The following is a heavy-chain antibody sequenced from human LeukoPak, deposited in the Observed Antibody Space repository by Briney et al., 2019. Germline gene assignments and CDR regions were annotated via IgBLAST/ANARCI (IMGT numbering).Heavy chain of an antibody. CDR2: ISYTGNT. CDR1: GGPISRSNYY. V-gene: IGHV4-39*01. Sequence: SETLSLTCTVSGGPISRSNYYWGWIRQPPGKGLEWVGSISYTGNTFYNPSLKSRVAMSVGASKNQFSLKLSSVTAPDTAMYYCATTYETGHHRSSWSIGWFDPWGQGTLVTVSS. CDR3: ATTYETGHHRSSWSIGWFDP. D-gene: IGHD6-13*01. J-gene: IGHJ5*02.